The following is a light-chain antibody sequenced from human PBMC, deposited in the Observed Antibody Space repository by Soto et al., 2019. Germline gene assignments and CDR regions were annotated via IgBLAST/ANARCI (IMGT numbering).Light chain of an antibody. CDR2: AAS. V-gene: IGKV1-17*01. J-gene: IGKJ1*01. CDR1: QGIRDD. Sequence: DIQMTQSPSSLSASVGDRVTITFRASQGIRDDLAWYQQKPGRAPKRLIYAASTLQSGVPSRFSGSGSGTEFTLTISSLNPEDIATYYCLQHGSYPRTFGQGANVDI. CDR3: LQHGSYPRT.